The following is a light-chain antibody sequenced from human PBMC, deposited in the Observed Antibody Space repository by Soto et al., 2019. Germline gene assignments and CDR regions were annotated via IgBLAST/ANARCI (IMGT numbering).Light chain of an antibody. J-gene: IGKJ1*01. Sequence: EIVLTQSPGTLSSSPGERATLSCRASQSIDNRYLAWYQHKPGQAPRLLIYATSSRATGIPDRFGGSGSGTDFTLTINRLEPEDFAVYYCQQYFGSSWTFGQGPRWIS. V-gene: IGKV3-20*01. CDR1: QSIDNRY. CDR2: ATS. CDR3: QQYFGSSWT.